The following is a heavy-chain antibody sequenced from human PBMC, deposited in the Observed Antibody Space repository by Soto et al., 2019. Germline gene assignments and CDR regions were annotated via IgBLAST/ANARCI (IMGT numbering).Heavy chain of an antibody. J-gene: IGHJ5*02. CDR2: IYYSGST. CDR1: GGSISSYY. CDR3: ARGGNYDFWSGFAEKPYNWFDP. V-gene: IGHV4-59*01. D-gene: IGHD3-3*01. Sequence: SETLSLTCTVSGGSISSYYWSWIRQPPGKGLEWIGYIYYSGSTNYNPSLKSRVTISVDTSKNQFSLKLSSVTAADTAVYYCARGGNYDFWSGFAEKPYNWFDPWGQGTLVTVSS.